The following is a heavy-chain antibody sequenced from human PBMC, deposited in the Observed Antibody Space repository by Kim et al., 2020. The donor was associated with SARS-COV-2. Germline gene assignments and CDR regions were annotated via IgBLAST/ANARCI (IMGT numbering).Heavy chain of an antibody. Sequence: GGSLRLSCAASGFTFSGYWMQWVRQPPGRGCCWSHVLVTMGAITEYADSVKGRFTISRDNAKDTLYFQMNSLRAEDTAVYYCARDNWGSEDYWGQGTLVT. CDR1: GFTFSGYW. CDR3: ARDNWGSEDY. D-gene: IGHD7-27*01. J-gene: IGHJ4*02. V-gene: IGHV3-74*01. CDR2: LVTMGAIT.